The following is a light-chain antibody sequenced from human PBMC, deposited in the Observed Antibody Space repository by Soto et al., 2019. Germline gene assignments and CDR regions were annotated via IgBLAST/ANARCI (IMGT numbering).Light chain of an antibody. V-gene: IGKV4-1*01. Sequence: DIVMTQSPDSLAVSLVESSTINCKSSQTVLYSSNNKNYLAWYQQKPGQPPKLLIYWASTRESGVPDRSSGSGSGTDFTLTVSSLQAEDVAVYYCQQYFSTPITFGQGTRLEIK. CDR3: QQYFSTPIT. CDR2: WAS. CDR1: QTVLYSSNNKNY. J-gene: IGKJ5*01.